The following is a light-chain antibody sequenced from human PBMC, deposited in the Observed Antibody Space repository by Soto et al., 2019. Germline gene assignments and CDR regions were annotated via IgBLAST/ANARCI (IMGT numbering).Light chain of an antibody. CDR3: CSYAVTNTVHVV. Sequence: QSALTQPASVSGSPGQSITISCTGTSSDVGSYNLVSWYQQHPGKAPKLMIYEGSKRPSGVSNRFSGTKSSNTASRTISGLQAEDEADSSCCSYAVTNTVHVVFGGWTKLTVL. V-gene: IGLV2-23*03. CDR2: EGS. J-gene: IGLJ2*01. CDR1: SSDVGSYNL.